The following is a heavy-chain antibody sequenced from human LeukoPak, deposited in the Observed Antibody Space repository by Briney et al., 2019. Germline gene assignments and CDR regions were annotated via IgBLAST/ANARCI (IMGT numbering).Heavy chain of an antibody. CDR2: ISGSGGST. D-gene: IGHD3-10*01. CDR1: GFTFGDYA. CDR3: AKFSPTYYYGSGRYFDY. V-gene: IGHV3-23*01. Sequence: GGSLRLSCITAGFTFGDYAMSWVRQAPGKGLEWVSAISGSGGSTYYADSVKGRFTISRDNSKNTLYLQMNSLRAEDTAVYYCAKFSPTYYYGSGRYFDYWGQGTLVTVSS. J-gene: IGHJ4*02.